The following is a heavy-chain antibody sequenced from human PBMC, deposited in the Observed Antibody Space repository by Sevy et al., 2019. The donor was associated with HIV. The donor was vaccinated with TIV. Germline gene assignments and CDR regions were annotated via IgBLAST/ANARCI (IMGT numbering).Heavy chain of an antibody. CDR3: VREAVGYGSVFDD. Sequence: GGYLRLSCAASGFTFSSYWMHWVRQAPGKGLVGVSRINSDGSDTRYADSVKGRFTISRDNAKDTLHLQMTSVIPDDTAVYYSVREAVGYGSVFDDWGQGTLVTVSS. CDR2: INSDGSDT. D-gene: IGHD3-10*01. V-gene: IGHV3-74*01. J-gene: IGHJ4*02. CDR1: GFTFSSYW.